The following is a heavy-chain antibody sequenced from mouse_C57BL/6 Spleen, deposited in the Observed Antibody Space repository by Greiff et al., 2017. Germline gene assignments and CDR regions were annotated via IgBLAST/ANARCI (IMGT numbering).Heavy chain of an antibody. J-gene: IGHJ3*01. D-gene: IGHD2-3*01. Sequence: QVQLQQPGAELVKPGASVKLSCKASGYTFTSYWMHWVKQRPGRGLEWIGRIDPNSGGTKYNEKFESKATLTVDKPSSTAHMQLSSLPAEDSAVYYGAREGYEEDGVGAYWGQGTLVTVSA. V-gene: IGHV1-72*01. CDR3: AREGYEEDGVGAY. CDR1: GYTFTSYW. CDR2: IDPNSGGT.